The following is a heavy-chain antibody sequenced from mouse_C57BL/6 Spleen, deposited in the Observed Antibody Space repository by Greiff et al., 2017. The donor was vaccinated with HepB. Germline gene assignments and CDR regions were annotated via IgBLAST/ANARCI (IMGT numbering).Heavy chain of an antibody. CDR3: ARSGTTVVYFDY. CDR2: INPYNGGT. CDR1: GYTFTDYY. D-gene: IGHD1-1*01. Sequence: EVQLVESGPVLVKPGASVKMSCKASGYTFTDYYMNWVKQSHGKSLEWIGVINPYNGGTSYNQKFKGKATLTVDKSSSTAYMELNSLTSEDSAVYYCARSGTTVVYFDYWGQGTTLTVSS. J-gene: IGHJ2*01. V-gene: IGHV1-19*01.